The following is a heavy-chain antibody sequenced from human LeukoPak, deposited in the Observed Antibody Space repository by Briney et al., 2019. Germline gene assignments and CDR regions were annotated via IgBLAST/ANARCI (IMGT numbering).Heavy chain of an antibody. Sequence: GASVKVSCKASGYTFTSYYMHWVRQAPGQGLEWMGIINPSGGSTSYAQKFQGRVTMTTDTSTSTAYMELRSLRSDDTAVYYCARDYYGSGTHDYWGQGTLVTVSS. D-gene: IGHD3-10*01. V-gene: IGHV1-46*01. CDR3: ARDYYGSGTHDY. CDR2: INPSGGST. J-gene: IGHJ4*02. CDR1: GYTFTSYY.